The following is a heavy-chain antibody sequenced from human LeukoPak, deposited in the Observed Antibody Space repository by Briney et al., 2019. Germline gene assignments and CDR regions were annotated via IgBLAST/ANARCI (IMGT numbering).Heavy chain of an antibody. Sequence: PSETLSLTCTVSGGSIKNYYWNWIRQPAGKGLGWIGRTHTSGSTNHNPSLKSRVTTSVDTSKHQFSLKLTSVTAADTAVYYCARDGGSGWYDYWGQGILVTVSS. J-gene: IGHJ4*02. D-gene: IGHD6-19*01. CDR3: ARDGGSGWYDY. V-gene: IGHV4-4*07. CDR1: GGSIKNYY. CDR2: THTSGST.